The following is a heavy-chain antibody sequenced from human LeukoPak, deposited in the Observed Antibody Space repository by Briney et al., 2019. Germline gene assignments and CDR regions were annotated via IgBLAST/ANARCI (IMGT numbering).Heavy chain of an antibody. J-gene: IGHJ4*02. V-gene: IGHV3-15*01. CDR1: GFTFSNAW. Sequence: GGSLRLSCAASGFTFSNAWMSWVLQAPGKGLEWVGRIKSKTDGGTTDYSAPVKGRFTISRDDSKNTLYLQMNSLKTEDTAVYYCTTDPDIVVAPAADYWGQGTLVTVSS. CDR3: TTDPDIVVAPAADY. D-gene: IGHD2-2*01. CDR2: IKSKTDGGTT.